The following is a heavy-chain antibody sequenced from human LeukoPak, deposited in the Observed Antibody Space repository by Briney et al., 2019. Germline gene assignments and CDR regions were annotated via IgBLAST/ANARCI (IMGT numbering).Heavy chain of an antibody. J-gene: IGHJ4*02. D-gene: IGHD1-26*01. Sequence: ETLSLTCTVSGGSISSYYWSWIRQPPGKGLEWIGYIYYSGSTNYNPSLKSRVTISVDTSKNQFSLKLSSVTAADTAVYYCARDRVGGSYDYWGQGTLVTVS. V-gene: IGHV4-59*01. CDR1: GGSISSYY. CDR2: IYYSGST. CDR3: ARDRVGGSYDY.